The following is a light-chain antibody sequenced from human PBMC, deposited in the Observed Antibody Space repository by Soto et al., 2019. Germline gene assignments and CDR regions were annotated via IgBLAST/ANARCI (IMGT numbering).Light chain of an antibody. Sequence: DIQMTQSPSTLSASVGDRITITCRASQSVSSWLAWYQQKPGKAPKLLIYHSSSLESGVPSRFSGSGSGTEFTLTVSSLQPDDFATYYCHQYHNFPRTFGQGTKVDIK. CDR1: QSVSSW. CDR3: HQYHNFPRT. CDR2: HSS. V-gene: IGKV1-5*01. J-gene: IGKJ1*01.